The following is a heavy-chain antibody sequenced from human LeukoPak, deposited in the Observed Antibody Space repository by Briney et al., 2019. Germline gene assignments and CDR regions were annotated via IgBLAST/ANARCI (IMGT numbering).Heavy chain of an antibody. CDR1: GGTFSSYT. J-gene: IGHJ4*02. CDR2: IIPILGIA. V-gene: IGHV1-69*02. Sequence: SVKVSCKASGGTFSSYTISWVRQAPGQGLEWMGRIIPILGIANYAQKFQGRVTITADKSTSTAYMELSSLRSEDTAVYYYARATSITIFGVVPTDWGQGTLVTVSS. D-gene: IGHD3-3*01. CDR3: ARATSITIFGVVPTD.